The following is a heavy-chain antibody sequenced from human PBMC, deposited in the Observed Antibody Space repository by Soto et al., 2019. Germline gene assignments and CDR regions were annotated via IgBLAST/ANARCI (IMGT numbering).Heavy chain of an antibody. CDR1: GFTFTSYA. J-gene: IGHJ4*02. CDR2: LIVVNT. V-gene: IGHV3-23*01. CDR3: AIGPHSSAWNYFDF. D-gene: IGHD6-19*01. Sequence: DVQLLESGGALVQPGGSLRLSCAASGFTFTSYAMSWVRQAPGKGLEWVSTLIVVNTYYADSVKGRFTISRDNSENTLYLQMISLRVEDLAIYYCAIGPHSSAWNYFDFWGQGTLIAVSS.